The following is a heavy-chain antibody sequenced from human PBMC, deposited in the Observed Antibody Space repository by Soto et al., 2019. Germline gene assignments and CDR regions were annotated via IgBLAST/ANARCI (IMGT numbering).Heavy chain of an antibody. CDR1: GFTLFTSA. D-gene: IGHD2-21*02. Sequence: SVQVSCKASGFTLFTSAVQWVRQARGQGLEWIGWIVVGSGNTNYAQKFQERVTITRDMSTNTAYMELTSLRSEDTAVYYCAADPYCGGDCYFDYWGQGIMVTVSS. CDR3: AADPYCGGDCYFDY. CDR2: IVVGSGNT. V-gene: IGHV1-58*01. J-gene: IGHJ4*02.